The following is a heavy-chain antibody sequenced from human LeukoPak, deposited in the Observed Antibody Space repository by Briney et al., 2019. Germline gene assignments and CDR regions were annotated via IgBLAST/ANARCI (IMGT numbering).Heavy chain of an antibody. CDR2: INSDGSST. CDR3: TRERDAVAATGALFDY. Sequence: PGGSLGLSCAASGFIFPTYWMHWVRKAPGKGLVWVSRINSDGSSTDYADSVKGRFTISRDNARNTLYLQMNSLRAEDTAVYYCTRERDAVAATGALFDYWGQGTQVTVSS. D-gene: IGHD6-19*01. J-gene: IGHJ4*02. V-gene: IGHV3-74*01. CDR1: GFIFPTYW.